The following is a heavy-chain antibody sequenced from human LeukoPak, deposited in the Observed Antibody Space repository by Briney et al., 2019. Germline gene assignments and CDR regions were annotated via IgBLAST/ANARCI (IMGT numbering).Heavy chain of an antibody. D-gene: IGHD3-10*01. CDR2: ISAYNGNT. J-gene: IGHJ4*02. CDR3: ARDRTRKPTENYYGSGSLY. Sequence: ASVKVSCKASGYTFTSYGISWVRQAPGQGLEWMRWISAYNGNTNYAQKLQGRVTMTTDTSTSTAYMELRSLRSDDTAVYYCARDRTRKPTENYYGSGSLYWGQGTLVTVSS. V-gene: IGHV1-18*01. CDR1: GYTFTSYG.